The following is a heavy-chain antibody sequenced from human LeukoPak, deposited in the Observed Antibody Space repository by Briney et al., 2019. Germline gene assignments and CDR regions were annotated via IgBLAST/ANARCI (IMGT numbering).Heavy chain of an antibody. D-gene: IGHD3-3*01. CDR3: ARAVYRMSGTGAPFDY. CDR1: GYRFSSHY. Sequence: ASVKVSCKASGYRFSSHYIHWVRQSPGQGLEWMAIINPSDGSTKYAQKLQGRVTVTRDTSTSTVYMELSSLRSEDTAVYYCARAVYRMSGTGAPFDYWGQGTLVTVSS. CDR2: INPSDGST. V-gene: IGHV1-46*04. J-gene: IGHJ4*02.